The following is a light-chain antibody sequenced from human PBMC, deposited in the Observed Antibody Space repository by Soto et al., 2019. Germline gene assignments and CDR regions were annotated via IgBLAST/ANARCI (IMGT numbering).Light chain of an antibody. CDR2: EVS. Sequence: QSALNQPASVSGSPGQSITISCTGTSSDVGGYNYVSWYQQHPGKAPKLMIYEVSYRPSGVSDRFSGSKSGNTASLTISGLQAEDEADYYCCSYTSSITYVFGTGTKLNVL. J-gene: IGLJ1*01. V-gene: IGLV2-14*01. CDR1: SSDVGGYNY. CDR3: CSYTSSITYV.